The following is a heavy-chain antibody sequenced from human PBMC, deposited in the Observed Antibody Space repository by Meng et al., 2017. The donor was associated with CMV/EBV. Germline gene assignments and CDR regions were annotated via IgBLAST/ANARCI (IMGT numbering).Heavy chain of an antibody. V-gene: IGHV3-48*04. CDR1: GFTFSTYS. Sequence: GGSLRLSCVASGFTFSTYSMNWVLQAPGKGLECLSYITSSTSTIYYADSVNGRFTIYRENAKNSLYLQMNSLRAEDTAVYYCARGYSSGWYGGRANDYWGQGTLVTVSS. D-gene: IGHD6-19*01. J-gene: IGHJ4*02. CDR3: ARGYSSGWYGGRANDY. CDR2: ITSSTSTI.